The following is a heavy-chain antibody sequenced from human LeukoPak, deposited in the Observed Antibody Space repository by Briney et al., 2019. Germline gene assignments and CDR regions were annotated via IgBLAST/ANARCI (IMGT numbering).Heavy chain of an antibody. CDR1: GFTFSSYW. V-gene: IGHV3-7*01. Sequence: GGSLRLSCAASGFTFSSYWMSWVRQAPGKGLEWVANIKQDGSEKYYVDSVKGRFTISRDNAKNSLYLQMNSLRAEDTAVYYCARVGSGSYDSSGYSPPAYYYYYMDVWGEGTTVTVSS. J-gene: IGHJ6*03. D-gene: IGHD3-22*01. CDR2: IKQDGSEK. CDR3: ARVGSGSYDSSGYSPPAYYYYYMDV.